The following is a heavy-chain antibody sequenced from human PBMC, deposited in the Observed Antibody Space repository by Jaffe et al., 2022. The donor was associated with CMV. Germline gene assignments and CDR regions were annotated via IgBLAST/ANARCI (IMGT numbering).Heavy chain of an antibody. CDR1: GGSISSSSYY. Sequence: QLQLQESGPGLVKPSETLSLTCTVSGGSISSSSYYWGWIRQPPGKGLEWIGSIYYSGSTYYNPSLKSRVTISVDTSKNQFSLKLSSVTAADTAVYYCARQLVVAAIFAPGFDYWGQGTLVTVSS. CDR3: ARQLVVAAIFAPGFDY. D-gene: IGHD2-15*01. CDR2: IYYSGST. J-gene: IGHJ4*02. V-gene: IGHV4-39*01.